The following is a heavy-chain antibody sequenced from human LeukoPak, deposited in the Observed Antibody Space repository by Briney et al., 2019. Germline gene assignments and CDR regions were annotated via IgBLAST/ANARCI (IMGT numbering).Heavy chain of an antibody. CDR3: ARDLDFWSGYPKNWFDP. D-gene: IGHD3-3*01. V-gene: IGHV1-46*01. CDR2: INPSGGST. Sequence: APVKVSCKASGYTFTSYYMHWVRQAPGQGLEWMGIINPSGGSTSYAQKFQGRVTMTRDTSTSTVYMELSSLRSEDTAVYYCARDLDFWSGYPKNWFDPWGQGTLVTVSS. CDR1: GYTFTSYY. J-gene: IGHJ5*02.